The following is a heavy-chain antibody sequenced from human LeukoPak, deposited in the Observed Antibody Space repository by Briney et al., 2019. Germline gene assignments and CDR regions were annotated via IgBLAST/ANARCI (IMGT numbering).Heavy chain of an antibody. CDR3: ARGRIMITLGGVIVDDAFDI. Sequence: ASVKVSCKASGYTFTSYGISWVRQAPGQGLEWMGWISPYNGNTDHAQKFQGRVTMTTDTFTSTAYMDLRSLRSDDTAVYYCARGRIMITLGGVIVDDAFDIWGQGTMVTVSS. V-gene: IGHV1-18*01. CDR1: GYTFTSYG. J-gene: IGHJ3*02. D-gene: IGHD3-16*02. CDR2: ISPYNGNT.